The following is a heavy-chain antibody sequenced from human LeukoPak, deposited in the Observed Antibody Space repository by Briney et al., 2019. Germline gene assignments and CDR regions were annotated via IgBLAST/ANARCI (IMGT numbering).Heavy chain of an antibody. J-gene: IGHJ6*04. D-gene: IGHD3-10*01. Sequence: PSETLSLTCAVYGGSFSGYYWSWIRQPPGKGLEWIGEINHSGCTNYNPSLKSRVTISVDTSKNQFSLKLSSVTAADTAVYYCARRITMVRGHYGMDVWGKGTTVTVSS. V-gene: IGHV4-34*01. CDR2: INHSGCT. CDR3: ARRITMVRGHYGMDV. CDR1: GGSFSGYY.